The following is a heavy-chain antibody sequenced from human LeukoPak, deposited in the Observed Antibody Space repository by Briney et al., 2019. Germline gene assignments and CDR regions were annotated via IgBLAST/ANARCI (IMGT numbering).Heavy chain of an antibody. CDR1: RFTFSSYE. J-gene: IGHJ4*02. CDR2: ISDSGSSK. D-gene: IGHD3-9*01. Sequence: GGSLRLSCAASRFTFSSYEMNWVRQAPGKGLEWVSYISDSGSSKYYADSVKGRFTISRDNAKNSMYLQMNSLRAEDTAVYYCARLEDYDILTGFDYWGQGTLVTVSS. CDR3: ARLEDYDILTGFDY. V-gene: IGHV3-48*03.